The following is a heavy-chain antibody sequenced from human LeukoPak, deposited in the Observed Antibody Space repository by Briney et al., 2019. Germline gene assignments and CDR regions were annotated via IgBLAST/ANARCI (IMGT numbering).Heavy chain of an antibody. CDR2: IYTSGSA. D-gene: IGHD3-10*01. J-gene: IGHJ3*02. Sequence: PSETLSLTCTVSGGSISSYYWSWIRQPAGPGLEWIGRIYTSGSANSHPSLQRRVTMSVDTSKNQFSLKLSSVTAADTAVYYCARGFTARVTVGDAFDIWGQGTMVTVSS. CDR3: ARGFTARVTVGDAFDI. CDR1: GGSISSYY. V-gene: IGHV4-4*07.